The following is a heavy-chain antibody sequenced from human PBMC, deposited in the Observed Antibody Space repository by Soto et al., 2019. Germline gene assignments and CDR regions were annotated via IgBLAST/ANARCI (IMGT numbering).Heavy chain of an antibody. CDR1: GFTFSDYY. D-gene: IGHD3-10*01. J-gene: IGHJ6*02. V-gene: IGHV3-11*01. CDR2: ISSSGSTI. CDR3: ARDQSVLLWFGERGYYGMDV. Sequence: GGSLRLSCAASGFTFSDYYMSWIRQAPGKGLEWVSYISSSGSTIYYADSVKGRFTISRDNAKNSLYLQMNSLRAEDTAVYYCARDQSVLLWFGERGYYGMDVWGQGTTVTVSS.